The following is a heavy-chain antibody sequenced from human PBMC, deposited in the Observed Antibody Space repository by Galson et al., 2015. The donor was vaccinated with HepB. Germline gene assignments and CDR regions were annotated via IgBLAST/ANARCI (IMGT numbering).Heavy chain of an antibody. V-gene: IGHV1-2*06. D-gene: IGHD3-16*02. CDR1: GYTFTGYY. CDR3: ARYVSSRLGELSLGAYDY. Sequence: SVKVSCKASGYTFTGYYMHWVRQAPGQGLEWMGRINPNSGGTNYAQKFQGRVTMTRDTSISTAYMELSRLRSDDTAVYYCARYVSSRLGELSLGAYDYWGQGTLVTVSS. CDR2: INPNSGGT. J-gene: IGHJ4*02.